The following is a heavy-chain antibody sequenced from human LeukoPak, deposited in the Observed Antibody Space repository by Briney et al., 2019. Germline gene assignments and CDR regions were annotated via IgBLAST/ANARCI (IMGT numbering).Heavy chain of an antibody. D-gene: IGHD6-13*01. CDR3: ARTKSFRYVAAAYYFDY. V-gene: IGHV1-24*01. J-gene: IGHJ4*02. CDR1: GYTLTELS. CDR2: FDPEDGET. Sequence: GASVKVSCKVSGYTLTELSMHWVRQAPGKGLEWMGGFDPEDGETIYAQKFQGRVTITADESTSTAYMELSSLRSEDTAVYYCARTKSFRYVAAAYYFDYWGQGTLVTVSS.